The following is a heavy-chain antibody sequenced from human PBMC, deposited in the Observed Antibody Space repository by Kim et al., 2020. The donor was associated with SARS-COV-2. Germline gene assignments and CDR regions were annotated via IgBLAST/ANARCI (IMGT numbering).Heavy chain of an antibody. J-gene: IGHJ4*02. CDR1: GFTFSKSW. Sequence: GGSLRLSCAASGFTFSKSWMSWVRQAPGKGLEWVSRIKSKSDGGTTDYPAPVKGRFTISRDDSKNTLYLQMNSLKTEDTAVYYCTTEGGNWGQGTLVTVSS. CDR2: IKSKSDGGTT. V-gene: IGHV3-15*01. CDR3: TTEGGN. D-gene: IGHD3-16*01.